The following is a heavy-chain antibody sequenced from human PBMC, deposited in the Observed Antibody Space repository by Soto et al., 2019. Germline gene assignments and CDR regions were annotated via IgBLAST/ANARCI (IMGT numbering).Heavy chain of an antibody. J-gene: IGHJ4*02. D-gene: IGHD3-16*01. CDR1: GYRFTNYA. CDR3: ARSVHVDLYFDY. Sequence: QVELVQSGPEVKKPGAPVKVSCKASGYRFTNYAIGWVRQAAGQGLEWVGWISPFHGDTNYAQNFQGRITVTTDSSTSTAYMDLGRLRSDDTAVYYCARSVHVDLYFDYWGQGTRITVSS. CDR2: ISPFHGDT. V-gene: IGHV1-18*01.